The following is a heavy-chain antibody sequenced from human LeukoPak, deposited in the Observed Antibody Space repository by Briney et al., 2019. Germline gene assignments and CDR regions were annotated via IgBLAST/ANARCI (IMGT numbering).Heavy chain of an antibody. J-gene: IGHJ5*02. CDR1: GFTFSSYA. CDR2: ISGSGGST. V-gene: IGHV3-23*01. CDR3: AKAHSSSWYRGWFDP. Sequence: GGSLRLSCAASGFTFSSYAMSWVRQAPGKGLEWVSAISGSGGSTYYADSVKGRFTISRDNSKNTLYLQMNSLRAEDTAVYYCAKAHSSSWYRGWFDPWGQGTLVTVSS. D-gene: IGHD6-13*01.